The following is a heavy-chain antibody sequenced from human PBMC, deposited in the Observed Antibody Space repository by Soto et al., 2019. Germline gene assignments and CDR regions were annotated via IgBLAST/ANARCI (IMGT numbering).Heavy chain of an antibody. CDR3: ARDLSHGYSSP. D-gene: IGHD5-18*01. V-gene: IGHV4-59*01. Sequence: TLSLTCTVSGGSISSYYWSWIRQPPGKGLEWIGYIYYSGSTNYNPSLKSRVTISVDTSKNQFSLKLSSVTAADTAVYYCARDLSHGYSSPGGRGTLVTVPS. CDR2: IYYSGST. CDR1: GGSISSYY. J-gene: IGHJ4*02.